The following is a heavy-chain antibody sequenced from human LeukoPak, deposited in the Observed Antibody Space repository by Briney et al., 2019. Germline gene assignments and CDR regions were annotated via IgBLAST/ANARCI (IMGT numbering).Heavy chain of an antibody. D-gene: IGHD2-15*01. CDR3: ARDGLGSRPLDY. Sequence: SETLSLTCTVSGGSISSYYWSWIRQPPGKGLEWIGYIYYSGSTNYNPSLKSRVTISVDTSKNQFSLKLSSVTAADAAVYYCARDGLGSRPLDYWGQGTLVTVSS. V-gene: IGHV4-59*01. J-gene: IGHJ4*02. CDR2: IYYSGST. CDR1: GGSISSYY.